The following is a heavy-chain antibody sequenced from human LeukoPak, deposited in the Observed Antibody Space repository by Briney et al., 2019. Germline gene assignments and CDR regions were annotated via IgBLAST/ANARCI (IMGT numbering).Heavy chain of an antibody. CDR1: GYSISSGYY. CDR2: IYHSGST. D-gene: IGHD3-22*01. Sequence: SETLSLTCTVSGYSISSGYYWGWIRQPPGKGLEWIGTIYHSGSTYYNPSLKSRVTISVDTSKNQFSLKLSSVTAADTAVYYCARIVVADFDYWGQGTLVTVSS. CDR3: ARIVVADFDY. V-gene: IGHV4-38-2*02. J-gene: IGHJ4*02.